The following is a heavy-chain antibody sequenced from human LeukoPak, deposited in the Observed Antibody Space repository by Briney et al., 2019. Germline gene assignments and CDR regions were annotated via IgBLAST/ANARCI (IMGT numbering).Heavy chain of an antibody. V-gene: IGHV3-30-3*01. D-gene: IGHD2/OR15-2a*01. CDR1: GFTFSSYT. CDR3: ARVKGNSTFDY. Sequence: GGSLRLSCAASGFTFSSYTMHWVRQAPGKGLEWVAVISYDGSNKYYADSVKGRFTISRDNSKNTLYLQMNSLRAEDTAVYYCARVKGNSTFDYWGQGTLVTVSS. J-gene: IGHJ4*02. CDR2: ISYDGSNK.